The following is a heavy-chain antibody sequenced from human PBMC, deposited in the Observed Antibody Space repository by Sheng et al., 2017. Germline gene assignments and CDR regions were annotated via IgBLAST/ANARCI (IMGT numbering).Heavy chain of an antibody. CDR2: IKQDGSEK. Sequence: ESGGGLVQPGGSLRLSCAASGFTFSSYWMSWVRQAPGKGLEWVANIKQDGSEKYYVDSVKGRFTISRDNAKNSLYLQMNSLRAEDTAVYYCAKGNSGWYPYYYYYMDVWGKGTTVTVSS. V-gene: IGHV3-7*01. CDR1: GFTFSSYW. J-gene: IGHJ6*03. D-gene: IGHD6-19*01. CDR3: AKGNSGWYPYYYYYMDV.